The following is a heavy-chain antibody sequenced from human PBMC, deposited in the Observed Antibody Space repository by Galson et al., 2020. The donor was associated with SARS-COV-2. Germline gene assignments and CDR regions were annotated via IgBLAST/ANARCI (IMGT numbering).Heavy chain of an antibody. CDR1: GGSFSGYY. Sequence: SETLSLTCAVYGGSFSGYYWSWIRQPPGKGLEWIGEINHSGSTNYNPSLKSRVTISVDTSKNQFSLKLSSVTAADTAVYYCARVLSIAARDGYFDYWGQGTLVTVSS. J-gene: IGHJ4*02. CDR3: ARVLSIAARDGYFDY. CDR2: INHSGST. D-gene: IGHD6-6*01. V-gene: IGHV4-34*01.